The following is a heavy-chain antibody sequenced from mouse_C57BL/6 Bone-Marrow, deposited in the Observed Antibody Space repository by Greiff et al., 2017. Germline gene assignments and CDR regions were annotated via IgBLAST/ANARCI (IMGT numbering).Heavy chain of an antibody. J-gene: IGHJ4*01. Sequence: QVQLQQPGAELVKPGASVKVSCKASGYTFTSYWMHWVKQRPGQGLEWIGRIHPSDSDTNYNQKFKGKATLTVDKSSSTSYMKLSSLTSEDSAVYYCAIGSTVGYAIGFWDRGTSVPVSS. CDR2: IHPSDSDT. D-gene: IGHD1-1*01. V-gene: IGHV1-74*01. CDR1: GYTFTSYW. CDR3: AIGSTVGYAIGF.